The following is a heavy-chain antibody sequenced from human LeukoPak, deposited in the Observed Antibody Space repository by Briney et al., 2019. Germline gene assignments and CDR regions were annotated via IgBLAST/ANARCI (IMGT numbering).Heavy chain of an antibody. V-gene: IGHV4-34*01. Sequence: PSETLSLTCAVYGGSFSGYYWSWIRQPPGKGLEWIGEINHSGSTNYNPSLKSRVTISVDTSKNQFSLKLSSVTAADTAVYYCARRIVVVVAGYFDYWGQGTLVTVSS. CDR2: INHSGST. D-gene: IGHD2-15*01. CDR3: ARRIVVVVAGYFDY. CDR1: GGSFSGYY. J-gene: IGHJ4*02.